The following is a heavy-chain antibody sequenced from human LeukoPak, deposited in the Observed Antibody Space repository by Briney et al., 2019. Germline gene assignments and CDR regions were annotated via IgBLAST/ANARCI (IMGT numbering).Heavy chain of an antibody. CDR1: GFTFSSYA. V-gene: IGHV3-23*01. Sequence: GGSLRLSCAASGFTFSSYAMSWVRQAPGKGLEWVSAVSGSGGSTYYADSVKGRFTISRDNSKNTLYLQMNSLRAEDTAVYYCAKAYSSGWYYFDYWGQGTLVTVSS. CDR3: AKAYSSGWYYFDY. CDR2: VSGSGGST. J-gene: IGHJ4*02. D-gene: IGHD6-19*01.